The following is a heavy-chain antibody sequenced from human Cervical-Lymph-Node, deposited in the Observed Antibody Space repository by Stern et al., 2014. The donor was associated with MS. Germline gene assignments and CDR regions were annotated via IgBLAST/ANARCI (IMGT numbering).Heavy chain of an antibody. D-gene: IGHD6-6*01. CDR1: GGTFSSSA. J-gene: IGHJ6*02. CDR2: IIPIFGTA. Sequence: VQLVESGAEVKKPGSSVKVSCKASGGTFSSSAISWVRQAPGQGLEWMGGIIPIFGTANYVQKFQGSGTLTAHGSTSKAYMEPSSLRSEDTAVYYCAREYSSFPYGMDVWGQGTTVTVSS. CDR3: AREYSSFPYGMDV. V-gene: IGHV1-69*01.